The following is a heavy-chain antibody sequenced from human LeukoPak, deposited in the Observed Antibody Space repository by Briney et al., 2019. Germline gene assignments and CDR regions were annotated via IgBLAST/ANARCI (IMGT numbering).Heavy chain of an antibody. V-gene: IGHV4-34*01. J-gene: IGHJ4*02. Sequence: SETLSLTCAVYGGSFSGYYWSWIRQPPGKGLEWIGEINHSGSTNYNPSLKSRVTISVDTSKNQFSLKLSSVTAADTAVYYCARDPFYGGYKNDWGQGTLVTVSS. CDR3: ARDPFYGGYKND. D-gene: IGHD4-17*01. CDR1: GGSFSGYY. CDR2: INHSGST.